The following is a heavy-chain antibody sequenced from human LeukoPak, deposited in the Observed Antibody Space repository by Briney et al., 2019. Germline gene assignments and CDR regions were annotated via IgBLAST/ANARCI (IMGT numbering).Heavy chain of an antibody. J-gene: IGHJ4*02. V-gene: IGHV1-69*04. Sequence: SVKVSCKASGGTFSSYAISWVRQAPGQGLEWMGRIIPILGIANYAQKFQGRVAITADKSTSTAYMELSSLRSEDTAVYYCARDCCSSTSCYYDYWGQGTLVTVSS. CDR2: IIPILGIA. CDR1: GGTFSSYA. D-gene: IGHD2-2*01. CDR3: ARDCCSSTSCYYDY.